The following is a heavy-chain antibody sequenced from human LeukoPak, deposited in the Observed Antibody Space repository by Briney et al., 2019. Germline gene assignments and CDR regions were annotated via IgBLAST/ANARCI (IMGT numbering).Heavy chain of an antibody. CDR3: AREGSYYDILTGYPDY. V-gene: IGHV3-48*03. CDR2: ISSSGSTI. J-gene: IGHJ4*02. D-gene: IGHD3-9*01. Sequence: PGGSLRLSCAASGFTFSSYEMNWVRQAPGKGLEWVSYISSSGSTIYYADSVKGRFTISRDNAKNSLYLQMNSLRAEDTAVYYCAREGSYYDILTGYPDYWGQGTLVTVSS. CDR1: GFTFSSYE.